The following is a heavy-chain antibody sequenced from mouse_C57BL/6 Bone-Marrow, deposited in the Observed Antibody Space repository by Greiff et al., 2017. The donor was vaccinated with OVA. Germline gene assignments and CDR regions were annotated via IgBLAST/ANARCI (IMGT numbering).Heavy chain of an antibody. CDR1: GYTFTSYG. Sequence: VQLQQSGAELARPGASVKLSCKASGYTFTSYGISWVKQRTGQGLEWIGEIYPRSGNTYYNEKFKGKATLTADKSSSTAYMELRSLTSEDSAVYFCARGGVLRLFADWGQGTLVTVSA. V-gene: IGHV1-81*01. D-gene: IGHD1-1*01. CDR3: ARGGVLRLFAD. J-gene: IGHJ3*01. CDR2: IYPRSGNT.